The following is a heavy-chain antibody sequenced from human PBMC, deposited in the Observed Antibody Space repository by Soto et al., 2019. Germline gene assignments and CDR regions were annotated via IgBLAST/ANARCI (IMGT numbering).Heavy chain of an antibody. D-gene: IGHD6-19*01. J-gene: IGHJ6*02. V-gene: IGHV3-53*01. Sequence: VSSNYMSWVRQAPGKGLEWVSVIYSGGSTYYADSVKGRFTVSRDNSKNTLYLQMNSLRAEDTAVYYCAGADYYYYYGMDVWGQGTTVTVSS. CDR3: AGADYYYYYGMDV. CDR2: IYSGGST. CDR1: VSSNY.